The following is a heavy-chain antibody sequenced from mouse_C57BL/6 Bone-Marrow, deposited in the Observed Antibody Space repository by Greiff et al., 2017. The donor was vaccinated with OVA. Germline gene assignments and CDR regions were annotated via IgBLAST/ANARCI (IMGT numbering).Heavy chain of an antibody. Sequence: QVQLKESGPELVKPGASVKISCKASGYTFTDYYINWVKQRPGQGLEWIGWIFPGSGSTYYNEKFKGKATLTVDKSSSTAYMLLSSLTSEDSAVYFCARSDYYGSGFAYWGQGTLVTVSA. CDR1: GYTFTDYY. CDR2: IFPGSGST. D-gene: IGHD1-1*01. J-gene: IGHJ3*01. CDR3: ARSDYYGSGFAY. V-gene: IGHV1-75*01.